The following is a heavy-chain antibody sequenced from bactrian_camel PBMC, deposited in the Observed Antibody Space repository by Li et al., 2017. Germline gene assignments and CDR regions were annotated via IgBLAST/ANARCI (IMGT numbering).Heavy chain of an antibody. J-gene: IGHJ6*01. D-gene: IGHD3*01. Sequence: HVQLVESGGGSVQAGGSLRLSCPVSGFIYPAYCMAWFRQAPGKAREGVAAIDIDGTTSYADSVKGRFTISKDTAKNTLYLQMNSLSPEDTAKYYCSAVDFDESPPGGACMAQEAVFFGRWGQGTQV. V-gene: IGHV3S26*01. CDR2: IDIDGTT. CDR3: SAVDFDESPPGGACMAQEAVFFGR. CDR1: GFIYPAYC.